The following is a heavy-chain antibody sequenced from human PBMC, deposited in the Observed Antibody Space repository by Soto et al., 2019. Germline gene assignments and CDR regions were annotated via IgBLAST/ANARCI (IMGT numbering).Heavy chain of an antibody. D-gene: IGHD5-18*01. J-gene: IGHJ2*01. V-gene: IGHV3-30-3*01. CDR2: ISYDGSNK. Sequence: GGSLRLSCAASGFTFSSYAMHWVRQAPGKGLEWVAVISYDGSNKYYADSVKGRFTISRDSSKNTLYLQMNSLRAEDTAVYYCARDPLWGTAMVLWYFDLWGRGTLVTVSS. CDR1: GFTFSSYA. CDR3: ARDPLWGTAMVLWYFDL.